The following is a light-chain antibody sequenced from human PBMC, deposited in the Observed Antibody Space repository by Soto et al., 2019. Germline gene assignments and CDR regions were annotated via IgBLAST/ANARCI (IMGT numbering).Light chain of an antibody. CDR1: ETVGTL. CDR3: LQRANWAYT. CDR2: DAY. V-gene: IGKV3-11*01. J-gene: IGKJ2*01. Sequence: EVVLTQSPVTLSLSPGERATLSCRASETVGTLLAWYQQQPGQAPRLLIYDAYVRAPGIPARFSGSGAGTDITLTISSLEPEDCAVYYCLQRANWAYTFGQGTRLDIK.